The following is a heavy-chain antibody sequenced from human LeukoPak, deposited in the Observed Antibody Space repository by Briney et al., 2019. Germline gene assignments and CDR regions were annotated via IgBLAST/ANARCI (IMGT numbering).Heavy chain of an antibody. J-gene: IGHJ4*02. V-gene: IGHV4-59*08. D-gene: IGHD6-13*01. CDR2: IYYSGST. CDR3: ARQADSSIYYYFDY. CDR1: GGSISSYY. Sequence: PSETLSLTCTVSGGSISSYYWSWIRLPPGKGLEWIGCIYYSGSTNYNPSLKRRVTISVGTSKNQFSLKLSSVTAADTAVYYCARQADSSIYYYFDYWGQGALVTVSS.